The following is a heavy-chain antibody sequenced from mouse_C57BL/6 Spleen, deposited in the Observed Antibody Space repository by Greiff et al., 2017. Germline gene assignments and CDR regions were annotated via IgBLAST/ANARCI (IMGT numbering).Heavy chain of an antibody. V-gene: IGHV5-9-1*02. CDR1: GFTFSSYA. D-gene: IGHD1-1*01. CDR3: TRGLTTVVATDYAMDY. J-gene: IGHJ4*01. Sequence: EVHLVESGEGLVKPGGSLKLSCAASGFTFSSYAMSWVRQTPEKRLEWVAYISSGGDYIYYADTVKGRFTISRDNARNTLYLQMSSLKSEDTAMYYCTRGLTTVVATDYAMDYWGQGTSVTVSS. CDR2: ISSGGDYI.